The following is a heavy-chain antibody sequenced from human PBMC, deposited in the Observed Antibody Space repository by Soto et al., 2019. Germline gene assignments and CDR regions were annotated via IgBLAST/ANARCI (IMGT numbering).Heavy chain of an antibody. V-gene: IGHV1-69*01. J-gene: IGHJ6*02. CDR2: IIPIFGTA. Sequence: QVQLVQSGAEVKKPGSSVKVSCKASGGTFSSYAISWVRQAPGQGLEWMGGIIPIFGTANYAQKFQDRVTITADESTSTAYMELSSLRSEDTAVYYCARVPRAGSAYYYYGMDVWGQGTTVTVSS. CDR1: GGTFSSYA. D-gene: IGHD1-1*01. CDR3: ARVPRAGSAYYYYGMDV.